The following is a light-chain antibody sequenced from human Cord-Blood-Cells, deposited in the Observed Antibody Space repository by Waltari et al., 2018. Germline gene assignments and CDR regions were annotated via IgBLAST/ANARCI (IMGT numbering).Light chain of an antibody. J-gene: IGLJ2*01. V-gene: IGLV2-14*01. CDR1: SSDVGGYNY. CDR3: SSYTSSSTLVV. CDR2: DVI. Sequence: HSALTQPASVSGSPGQSLTISCTGTSSDVGGYNYVSWYQQHPGKAPKLMIYDVINRPSGVSNRFSGSKSGNTASLTISGLQAEDEADYYCSSYTSSSTLVVFGGGTKLTVL.